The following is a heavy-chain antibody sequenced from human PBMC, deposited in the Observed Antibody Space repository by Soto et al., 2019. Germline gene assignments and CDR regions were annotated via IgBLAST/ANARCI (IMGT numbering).Heavy chain of an antibody. CDR1: GGSIGSTNW. Sequence: SETLSLTCAVSGGSIGSTNWWNWVRQPPGKGLEWIGCIYYSGCTYYNPSLKSRVTISVDTSKNQFSLKLSSVTAADTAVYFCARLPGYCSGDSCRIDYWGQGTLVTVSA. CDR2: IYYSGCT. J-gene: IGHJ4*02. CDR3: ARLPGYCSGDSCRIDY. V-gene: IGHV4-4*02. D-gene: IGHD2-15*01.